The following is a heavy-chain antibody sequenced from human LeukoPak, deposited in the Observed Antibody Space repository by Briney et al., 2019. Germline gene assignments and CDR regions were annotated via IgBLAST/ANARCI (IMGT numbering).Heavy chain of an antibody. V-gene: IGHV4-38-2*02. CDR2: IYHSGST. D-gene: IGHD2-15*01. CDR1: GYSISSGYY. Sequence: SETLSLTCTVSGYSISSGYYWGWIRQPPGKGLEWIGSIYHSGSTYYNPSLKSRVTISVDTSKNQFSLKLSSVTAADTAVYYCARMSDGSVGDYWGQGTLVTVSS. CDR3: ARMSDGSVGDY. J-gene: IGHJ4*02.